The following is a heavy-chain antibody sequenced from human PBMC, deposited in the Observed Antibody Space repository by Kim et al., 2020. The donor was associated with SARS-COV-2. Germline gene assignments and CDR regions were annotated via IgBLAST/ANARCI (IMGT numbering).Heavy chain of an antibody. J-gene: IGHJ4*02. CDR3: LGGYYFDY. V-gene: IGHV1-3*01. D-gene: IGHD2-15*01. Sequence: GDGYTKYSEKFQGRVTFTRDTSASTAYMELSGLRSEESAVFYCLGGYYFDYWGQGTPVTVSS. CDR2: GDGYT.